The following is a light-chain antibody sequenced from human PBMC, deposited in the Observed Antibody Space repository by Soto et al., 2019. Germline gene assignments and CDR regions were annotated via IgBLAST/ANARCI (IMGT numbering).Light chain of an antibody. CDR2: DVT. V-gene: IGLV2-14*01. Sequence: QSALTQPASVSGSPGQSITISCTGTSSDVGGYNSVSWYQQHPGKALKLILYDVTDRPSGVSYRFSGSKSGNTASLTISGLQAADEADYFCSSFTSSMTNVFGSGTKLTVL. CDR3: SSFTSSMTNV. CDR1: SSDVGGYNS. J-gene: IGLJ1*01.